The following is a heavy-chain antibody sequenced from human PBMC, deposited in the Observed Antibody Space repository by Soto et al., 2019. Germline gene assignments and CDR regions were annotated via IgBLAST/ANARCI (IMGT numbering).Heavy chain of an antibody. CDR1: GFTFSSFT. V-gene: IGHV3-21*01. CDR2: ITGSSAYI. Sequence: EVQLVESGGGLVKPGGSLRLSCAGSGFTFSSFTMNWVRQAPGKGLEWVSSITGSSAYIQFGDSVKGRFTISRDNAKNSLFLQMNSLRAEDMAVYYCARGRSQAYYYYMDVWGKGTTVTVSS. J-gene: IGHJ6*03. CDR3: ARGRSQAYYYYMDV.